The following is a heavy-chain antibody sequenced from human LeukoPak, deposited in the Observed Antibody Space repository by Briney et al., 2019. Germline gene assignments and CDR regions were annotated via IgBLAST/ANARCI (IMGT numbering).Heavy chain of an antibody. Sequence: PGGSLRLSCTASGFTFSNYAMHWVRQAPGKGLEWVAVISYDGNNKYYTDSVKGRFTISRDNSKNTLYLQMNSLRAEDTAVFYCARVKESGYTLDDAFDIWGQGTMVTVSS. J-gene: IGHJ3*02. CDR2: ISYDGNNK. V-gene: IGHV3-30-3*01. CDR3: ARVKESGYTLDDAFDI. CDR1: GFTFSNYA. D-gene: IGHD3-22*01.